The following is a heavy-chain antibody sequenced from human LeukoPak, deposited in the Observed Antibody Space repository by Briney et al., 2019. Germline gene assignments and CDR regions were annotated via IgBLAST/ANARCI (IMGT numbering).Heavy chain of an antibody. CDR1: GYTFTGYY. V-gene: IGHV1-2*02. Sequence: ASVKVSCKASGYTFTGYYMHWVRQAPGQGLEWMGWINPNSGGTNYAQKFQGRVTMTRDTSISTAYMVLSRLRSDGTAVYYCAREGGGDSSGYYSYNWFDPWGQGTLVTVSS. D-gene: IGHD3-22*01. J-gene: IGHJ5*02. CDR3: AREGGGDSSGYYSYNWFDP. CDR2: INPNSGGT.